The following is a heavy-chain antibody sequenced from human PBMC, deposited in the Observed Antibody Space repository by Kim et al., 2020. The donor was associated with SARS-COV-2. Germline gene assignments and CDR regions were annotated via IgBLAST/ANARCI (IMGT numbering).Heavy chain of an antibody. Sequence: GGSLRLSCAASGFTFSSYAMHWVRQAPGKGLEWVAVISYDGSNKYYADSVKGRFTISRDNSKNTLYLQMNSLRAEDTAVYYCARVAGLYYYYYGMDVWG. CDR3: ARVAGLYYYYYGMDV. V-gene: IGHV3-30-3*01. CDR1: GFTFSSYA. D-gene: IGHD6-19*01. J-gene: IGHJ6*02. CDR2: ISYDGSNK.